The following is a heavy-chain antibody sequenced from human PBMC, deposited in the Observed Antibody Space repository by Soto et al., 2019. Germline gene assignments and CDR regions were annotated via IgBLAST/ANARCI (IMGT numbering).Heavy chain of an antibody. D-gene: IGHD1-26*01. Sequence: ASVKVSCKASGYTFTSYGISWVRQAPGQGLEWMGWISAYNGNTNYAQKLQGRVTMTTDTSTSTAYMELSSLRSEDTAVYYCARCDLSYSYYYYYGMDVWGQGTTVTVSS. CDR1: GYTFTSYG. CDR2: ISAYNGNT. CDR3: ARCDLSYSYYYYYGMDV. V-gene: IGHV1-18*01. J-gene: IGHJ6*02.